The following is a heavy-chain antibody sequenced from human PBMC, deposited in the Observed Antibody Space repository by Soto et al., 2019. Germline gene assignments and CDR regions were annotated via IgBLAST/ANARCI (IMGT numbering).Heavy chain of an antibody. CDR1: GGSISSSSFY. Sequence: QVQLQESGPGLVKPSETLSLTCTVSGGSISSSSFYWGWIRQPPGKALEWIGSIYYSGITYYNPSLESRVSISVDTSENQFSLKVSSVTAADPAVYYCARLPTSRRQLVLVDFDYWGQGTLATVSS. J-gene: IGHJ4*02. CDR2: IYYSGIT. V-gene: IGHV4-39*01. D-gene: IGHD6-13*01. CDR3: ARLPTSRRQLVLVDFDY.